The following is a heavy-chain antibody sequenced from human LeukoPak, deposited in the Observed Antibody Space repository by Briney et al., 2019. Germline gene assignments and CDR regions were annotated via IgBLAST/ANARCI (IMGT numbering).Heavy chain of an antibody. CDR3: ARGGGYRYEAFNY. Sequence: GGSLRLSCAASGFTFSSYWMHWVRQAPGNGLLWVARMDSDGSSIDYADSVKGRFTISRDNAKNTGYLQMNSLRAEDTAVYYCARGGGYRYEAFNYWGQGTLVTVSS. V-gene: IGHV3-74*01. D-gene: IGHD5-18*01. J-gene: IGHJ4*02. CDR1: GFTFSSYW. CDR2: MDSDGSSI.